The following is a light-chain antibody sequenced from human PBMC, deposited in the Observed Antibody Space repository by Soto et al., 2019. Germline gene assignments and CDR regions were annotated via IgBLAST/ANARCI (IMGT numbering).Light chain of an antibody. Sequence: ILMTQSPSTLSASVGDKVTITCRARQSIRSYLAWYQQKSGKVPKLLIYKASTLENGVPSRFSGSESGTEFTLTISGLQPDDFETYYCQQYNAFSTYGQGIKVDIK. CDR3: QQYNAFST. CDR2: KAS. CDR1: QSIRSY. J-gene: IGKJ1*01. V-gene: IGKV1-5*03.